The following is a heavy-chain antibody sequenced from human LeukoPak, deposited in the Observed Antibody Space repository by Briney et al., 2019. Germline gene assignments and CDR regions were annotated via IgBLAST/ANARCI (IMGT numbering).Heavy chain of an antibody. CDR3: ARDRGDY. V-gene: IGHV3-7*01. CDR2: IKQGGSEI. CDR1: GFTFSSHW. Sequence: PGGSLRLSCAASGFTFSSHWMNWVRQAPGKGLEWVANIKQGGSEIYYVDSVKGRFTISRGDAKNSLYLQMNSLRDEDTAVYYCARDRGDYWGQGTLVTVSS. J-gene: IGHJ4*02.